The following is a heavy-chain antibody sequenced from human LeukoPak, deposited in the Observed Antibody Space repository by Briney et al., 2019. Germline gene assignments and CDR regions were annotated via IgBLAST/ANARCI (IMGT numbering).Heavy chain of an antibody. D-gene: IGHD2-2*01. J-gene: IGHJ4*02. CDR3: ARSVVVPAATLYYFDY. Sequence: ASVKVSCKASGYTFTSYAINWVRQAPGQGLEWMGWINTNTGNPTYAQGFTGRFVFSLDTSVSTAYPQISSLKAEDTAVYYCARSVVVPAATLYYFDYWGQGTLVTVSS. V-gene: IGHV7-4-1*02. CDR2: INTNTGNP. CDR1: GYTFTSYA.